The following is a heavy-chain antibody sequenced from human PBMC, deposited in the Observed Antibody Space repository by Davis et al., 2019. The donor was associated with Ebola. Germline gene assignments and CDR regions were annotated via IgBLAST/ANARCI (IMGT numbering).Heavy chain of an antibody. CDR2: INPNSGGT. J-gene: IGHJ4*02. D-gene: IGHD5-24*01. CDR1: GYTFTGYY. Sequence: AASVKVSCKASGYTFTGYYMHWVRQAPGQGVEWMGWINPNSGGTNYAQKFQGRVTMTRDTSISTAYMELSRLRSDDTAVYYCAGMATITGLDYWGQGTLVTVSS. V-gene: IGHV1-2*02. CDR3: AGMATITGLDY.